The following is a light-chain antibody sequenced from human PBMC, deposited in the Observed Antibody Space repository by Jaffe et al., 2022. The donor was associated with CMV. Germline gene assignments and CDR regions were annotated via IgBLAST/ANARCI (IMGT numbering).Light chain of an antibody. J-gene: IGLJ3*02. V-gene: IGLV2-23*02. CDR3: SSYAGSSTWV. CDR2: EVS. CDR1: SSDVGSYNL. Sequence: QSALTQPASVSGSPGQSITISCTGTSSDVGSYNLVSWYQQHPGKAPKFMIYEVSKRPSGVSNRFSGSKSGNTASLTISGLQAEDEADYYCSSYAGSSTWVFGGGTKLTVL.